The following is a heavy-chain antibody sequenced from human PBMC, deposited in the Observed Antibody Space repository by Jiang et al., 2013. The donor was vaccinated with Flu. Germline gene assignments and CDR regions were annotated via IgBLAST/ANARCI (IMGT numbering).Heavy chain of an antibody. V-gene: IGHV6-1*01. Sequence: QTLSLTCAVSGDSVSSNTAVWNWVRQSPSRGLEWLGRTYYRSEWYTDYAVSVKGRISISPDTSKNQFSLQLSSVTPEDTAVYYCARADFLFVSSWPDNWFDPWGQGTLVTVSS. CDR1: GDSVSSNTAV. J-gene: IGHJ5*02. CDR3: ARADFLFVSSWPDNWFDP. CDR2: TYYRSEWYT. D-gene: IGHD2/OR15-2a*01.